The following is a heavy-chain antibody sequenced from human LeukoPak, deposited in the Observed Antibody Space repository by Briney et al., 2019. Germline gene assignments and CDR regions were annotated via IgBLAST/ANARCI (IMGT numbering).Heavy chain of an antibody. J-gene: IGHJ4*02. CDR2: ISYDGSNK. V-gene: IGHV3-30-3*01. CDR3: RHDYGDY. Sequence: PGGSLRLSCAASGFTFSSYAMHWVRQAPGKGLEWVAVISYDGSNKYYADSVKGRFTISRDNSKNTLYLQMNSLRAEDTAVYYCRHDYGDYWGQGTLVTVSS. CDR1: GFTFSSYA.